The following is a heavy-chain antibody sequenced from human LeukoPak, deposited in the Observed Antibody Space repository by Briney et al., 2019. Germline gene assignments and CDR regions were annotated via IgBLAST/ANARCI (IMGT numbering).Heavy chain of an antibody. D-gene: IGHD1-1*01. CDR1: GGSFSGYY. V-gene: IGHV4-34*01. J-gene: IGHJ4*02. CDR3: ARGLNLNDEEEV. Sequence: SETLSLTCAVYGGSFSGYYWSWIRQPPGKGLEWIGEINHSGSTNYNPSLKSRVTISVDTSKNQFSLKLSSVTAADTAVYYCARGLNLNDEEEVWGQGTLVTVSS. CDR2: INHSGST.